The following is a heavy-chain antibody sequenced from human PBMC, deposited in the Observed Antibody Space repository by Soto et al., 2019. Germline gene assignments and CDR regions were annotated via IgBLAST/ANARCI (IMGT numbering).Heavy chain of an antibody. CDR2: INAGNGNM. J-gene: IGHJ6*02. Sequence: ASMKVSCKASGYTLTSYSIHWVGPAPRQRLEWMGWINAGNGNMKHSQKFQGRVTITRDTSASTAYMELSSLRSEDTAVYYCARGSLHFYYYYGMDVWGQGTTVTVSS. CDR3: ARGSLHFYYYYGMDV. D-gene: IGHD2-15*01. CDR1: GYTLTSYS. V-gene: IGHV1-3*01.